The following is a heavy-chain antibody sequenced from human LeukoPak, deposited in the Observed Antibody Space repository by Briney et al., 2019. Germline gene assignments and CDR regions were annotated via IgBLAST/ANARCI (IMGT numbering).Heavy chain of an antibody. J-gene: IGHJ3*02. D-gene: IGHD3-9*01. CDR2: IYHSGST. Sequence: PSETLSLTCAVSGYSISSGYYWGWIRQPPGKGLEWIGSIYHSGSTYYNPSLKSRVTISVDTSKNQFSLKLSSVTAADTAVYYRARTYYDILTGYYNDAFDIWGQGTMVTVSS. CDR1: GYSISSGYY. CDR3: ARTYYDILTGYYNDAFDI. V-gene: IGHV4-38-2*01.